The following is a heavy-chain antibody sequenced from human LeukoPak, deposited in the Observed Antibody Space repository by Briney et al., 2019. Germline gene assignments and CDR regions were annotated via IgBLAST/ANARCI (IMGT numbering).Heavy chain of an antibody. CDR2: MNPNSGNT. J-gene: IGHJ6*03. CDR1: GYTFTSYD. Sequence: GASVKVSCKASGYTFTSYDINWVRQATGQGLEWMGWMNPNSGNTGYAQKFQGRVTMTRNTSISTAYMELSSLRSEDTAVYYCAGSPTLRYFDWLLNYYYMDVWGKGTTVTISS. V-gene: IGHV1-8*01. CDR3: AGSPTLRYFDWLLNYYYMDV. D-gene: IGHD3-9*01.